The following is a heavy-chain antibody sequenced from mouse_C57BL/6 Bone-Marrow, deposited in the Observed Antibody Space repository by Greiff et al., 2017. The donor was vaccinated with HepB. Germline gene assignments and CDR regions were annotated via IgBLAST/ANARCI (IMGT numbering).Heavy chain of an antibody. Sequence: VQLQQPGAELVKPGASVKLSCKASGYTFTSYWMHWVKQRPGRGLEWIGRIDPNSGGTKYNEKFKGKATLTADKSSSTAYMELRSLTSEDSAVYFCAKSWFAYWGQGTLVTVSA. CDR3: AKSWFAY. J-gene: IGHJ3*01. CDR1: GYTFTSYW. CDR2: IDPNSGGT. V-gene: IGHV1-62-3*01.